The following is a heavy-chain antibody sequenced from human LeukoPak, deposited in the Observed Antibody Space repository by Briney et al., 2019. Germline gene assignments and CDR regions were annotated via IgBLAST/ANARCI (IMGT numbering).Heavy chain of an antibody. CDR1: GYTFTNYF. Sequence: GASVKVSCKASGYTFTNYFMHWVRQAPGQGLEWMGLINPRGGTTNFPQKFQGRVTMTRDTSTSTVYMELSSLRSEDTAIYYCARDRTHYYESSGYYSRWEYWGQGTLVTVSS. J-gene: IGHJ4*02. CDR3: ARDRTHYYESSGYYSRWEY. D-gene: IGHD3-22*01. V-gene: IGHV1-46*01. CDR2: INPRGGTT.